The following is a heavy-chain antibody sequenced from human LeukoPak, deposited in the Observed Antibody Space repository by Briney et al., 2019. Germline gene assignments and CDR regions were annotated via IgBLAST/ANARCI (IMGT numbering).Heavy chain of an antibody. CDR3: ARDMVHDAFDI. D-gene: IGHD3-10*01. J-gene: IGHJ3*02. V-gene: IGHV4-31*03. Sequence: SETLSLTCTVSGGSFSSGSYYWRWIRQPPGKGLEWIGYIYYSGSTYYNPSLKSRVTISVDTSKNQFSLKLSSVTAADTAVYYCARDMVHDAFDIWGQGTMVTVSS. CDR2: IYYSGST. CDR1: GGSFSSGSYY.